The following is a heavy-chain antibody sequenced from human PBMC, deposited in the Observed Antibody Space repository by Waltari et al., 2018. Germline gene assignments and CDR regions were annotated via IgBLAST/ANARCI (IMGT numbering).Heavy chain of an antibody. D-gene: IGHD1-26*01. V-gene: IGHV3-74*01. CDR1: GFTFSSYW. CDR2: ISNDGRFT. Sequence: EVQLVESGGSLVQPGGSLRLSCAASGFTFSSYWMTWVRQTPGKGLVWVSRISNDGRFTDYAGSVKGRFTISRDNARKTVNLQMNSLRAEDTAMYYCTREGLSRGSPNDAFDMWGQGTTVTVSS. J-gene: IGHJ3*02. CDR3: TREGLSRGSPNDAFDM.